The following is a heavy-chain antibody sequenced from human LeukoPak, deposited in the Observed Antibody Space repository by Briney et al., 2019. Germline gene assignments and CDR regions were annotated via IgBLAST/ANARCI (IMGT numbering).Heavy chain of an antibody. CDR1: GGTFSSYA. Sequence: ASVKVSCKASGGTFSSYAISWVRQAPGQGLEWMGGIIPIFGTANYAQKFQGRVTITTDESTSTAYMELSSLKASDTAMYYCARHVEWELHPDYWGQGTLVTVSS. V-gene: IGHV1-69*05. CDR2: IIPIFGTA. CDR3: ARHVEWELHPDY. D-gene: IGHD1-26*01. J-gene: IGHJ4*02.